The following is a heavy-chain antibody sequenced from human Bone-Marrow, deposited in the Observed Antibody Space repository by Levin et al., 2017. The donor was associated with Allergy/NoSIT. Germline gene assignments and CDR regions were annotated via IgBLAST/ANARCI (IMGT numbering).Heavy chain of an antibody. D-gene: IGHD1-26*01. CDR2: INPNSGGT. CDR1: GYNFTGYY. J-gene: IGHJ6*02. Sequence: ASVKVSCKASGYNFTGYYIHWVRQAPGQGLEWMGWINPNSGGTIYVQEFQGRVTMTRDTSISTAYMELNRLGSDDAAIYFCARGHHASLLWVLSSHYYGLDVWGLGTTVTVSS. V-gene: IGHV1-2*02. CDR3: ARGHHASLLWVLSSHYYGLDV.